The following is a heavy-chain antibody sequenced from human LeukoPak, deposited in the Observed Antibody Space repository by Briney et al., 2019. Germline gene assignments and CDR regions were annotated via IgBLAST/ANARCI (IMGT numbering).Heavy chain of an antibody. CDR1: GYTFSNHG. J-gene: IGHJ5*02. Sequence: ASVKVSCKASGYTFSNHGIGWVRQAPGQGLEWVGWISAHTGNTNYAQKVQGRVTMTTDTSTSTAYMELRSLTSDDTAVYYCVRAEGDYDPLNWIDPWGQGTLVIVSS. V-gene: IGHV1-18*01. CDR3: VRAEGDYDPLNWIDP. D-gene: IGHD3-16*01. CDR2: ISAHTGNT.